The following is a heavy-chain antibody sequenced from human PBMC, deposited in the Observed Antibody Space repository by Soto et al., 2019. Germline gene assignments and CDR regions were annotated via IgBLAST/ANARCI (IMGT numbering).Heavy chain of an antibody. Sequence: PWGSLRLSCSVSGLTFTGYSVNWVRQAPGKGLEWVSFINSGSSTIFYADSVKGRFTISRDNAKSSLYPEMNSLRDEDTAVHYCARVGGATMATMYFDPWGQGTLVTVSS. D-gene: IGHD5-12*01. V-gene: IGHV3-48*02. CDR3: ARVGGATMATMYFDP. J-gene: IGHJ4*02. CDR2: INSGSSTI. CDR1: GLTFTGYS.